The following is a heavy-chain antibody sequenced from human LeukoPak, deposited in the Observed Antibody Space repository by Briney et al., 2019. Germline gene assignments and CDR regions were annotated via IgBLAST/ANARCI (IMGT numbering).Heavy chain of an antibody. Sequence: GESLKISCAASGFTFDDYGMSWVRQAPGKGLEWVSGINWNGGSTGYADSVKGRFTISRDNAKNSLYLQMNSLRAEDTALYYCARTSGSSYYYYMDVWGKGTTVTVSS. V-gene: IGHV3-20*04. CDR1: GFTFDDYG. J-gene: IGHJ6*03. CDR2: INWNGGST. CDR3: ARTSGSSYYYYMDV. D-gene: IGHD6-13*01.